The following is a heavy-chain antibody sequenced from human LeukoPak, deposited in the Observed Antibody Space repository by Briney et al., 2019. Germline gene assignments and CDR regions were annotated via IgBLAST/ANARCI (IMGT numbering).Heavy chain of an antibody. J-gene: IGHJ4*02. CDR2: IYSGGST. CDR3: AKDRHPVATTPIYFDY. Sequence: GGSLRLSCTVSGFTVSSDSMSWVRQAPGKGLEWVSFIYSGGSTHYSDSVKGRFTISRDNSKNTLYLQMNSLRAEDTAVYYCAKDRHPVATTPIYFDYWGQGTLVTVSS. CDR1: GFTVSSDS. V-gene: IGHV3-53*01. D-gene: IGHD5-12*01.